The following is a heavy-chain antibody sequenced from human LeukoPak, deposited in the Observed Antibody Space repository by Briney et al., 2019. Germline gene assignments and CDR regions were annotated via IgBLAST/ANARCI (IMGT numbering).Heavy chain of an antibody. CDR1: GYTFTSYF. CDR2: FSPSGGST. D-gene: IGHD2-15*01. CDR3: ARHSSGGRYLDY. J-gene: IGHJ4*02. Sequence: ASVKVSCKASGYTFTSYFMHWVRQAPGQGHEWMGIFSPSGGSTSFAQRFQGRVTMTRDTSTSTVYMELSSLRSEDTAVYYCARHSSGGRYLDYWGQGTLVTVSS. V-gene: IGHV1-46*01.